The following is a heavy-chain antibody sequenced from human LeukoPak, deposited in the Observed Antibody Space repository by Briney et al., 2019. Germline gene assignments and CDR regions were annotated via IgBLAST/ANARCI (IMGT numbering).Heavy chain of an antibody. V-gene: IGHV4-39*01. Sequence: SETLSLTCTVSGDSITNPSYYWGWIRQPPRQGLEYIGAIYYSGSTHYNPSLNRRVTMSVGASKNRFSLKVTSVTAADTAVYYCVRTTVSKEGWFDPWGQGTLVTVSS. CDR3: VRTTVSKEGWFDP. CDR2: IYYSGST. CDR1: GDSITNPSYY. J-gene: IGHJ5*02. D-gene: IGHD4-4*01.